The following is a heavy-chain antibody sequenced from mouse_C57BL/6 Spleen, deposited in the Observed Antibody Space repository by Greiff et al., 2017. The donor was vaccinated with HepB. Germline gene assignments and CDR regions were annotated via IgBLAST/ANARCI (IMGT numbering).Heavy chain of an antibody. CDR1: GYAFTNYL. CDR3: ARNYGRYFDV. V-gene: IGHV1-54*01. CDR2: INPGSGGT. Sequence: QVQLQQSGAELVRPGTSVKVSCKASGYAFTNYLIEWVKQRPGQGLEWIGVINPGSGGTNYNEKFKGKATLTADKYSSTAYMQLSSLTSEDSAVYFCARNYGRYFDVWGTGTTVTVSS. D-gene: IGHD1-1*01. J-gene: IGHJ1*03.